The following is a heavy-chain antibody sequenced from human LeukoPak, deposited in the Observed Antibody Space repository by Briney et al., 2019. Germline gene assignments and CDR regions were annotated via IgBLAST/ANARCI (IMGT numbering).Heavy chain of an antibody. CDR2: ITGGGDT. D-gene: IGHD3-3*01. CDR3: AKWAGDETYSSTYYGPLDH. CDR1: GFTFSAYV. Sequence: PGGSLRLSCAASGFTFSAYVLTWVRQAPGKGLEWVSSITGGGDTYYAESVKGRFTISRDKSQKTLYLQISSLRPEDTARYYCAKWAGDETYSSTYYGPLDHWGQGTQVTVSS. J-gene: IGHJ4*02. V-gene: IGHV3-23*01.